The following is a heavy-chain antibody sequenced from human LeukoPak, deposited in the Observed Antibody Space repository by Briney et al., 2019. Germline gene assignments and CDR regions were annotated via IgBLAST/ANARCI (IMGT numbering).Heavy chain of an antibody. CDR2: IYSGGST. CDR1: GFTVSSNY. CDR3: AKGYSNGYGA. Sequence: GGSLRLSCAASGFTVSSNYMSWVRQAPGKGLQWVSVIYSGGSTHYADSVRGRFTISRDNSKNTLYLQMNNLRAEDTAVYYCAKGYSNGYGAWGQGTLVTVSS. J-gene: IGHJ5*02. V-gene: IGHV3-53*01. D-gene: IGHD6-19*01.